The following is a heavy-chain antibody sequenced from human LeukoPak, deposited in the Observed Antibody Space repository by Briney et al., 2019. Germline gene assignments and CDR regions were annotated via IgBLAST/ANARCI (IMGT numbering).Heavy chain of an antibody. V-gene: IGHV4-38-2*02. CDR1: GHSISSGYY. CDR2: IYHSGST. D-gene: IGHD5-18*01. CDR3: AREIQGGSTFCDY. J-gene: IGHJ4*02. Sequence: SETLSLTCTGSGHSISSGYYWGWIRQPPGQGQEWNGSIYHSGSTYYNPSLKSRVTISVDTSKNQFSLKLSSVTAADTGVYYCAREIQGGSTFCDYWGQGTLVTVSS.